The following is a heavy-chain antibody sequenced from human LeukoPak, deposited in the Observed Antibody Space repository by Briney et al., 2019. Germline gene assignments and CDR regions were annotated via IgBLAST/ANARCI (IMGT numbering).Heavy chain of an antibody. CDR2: IYYSGST. CDR3: ARDDYYDSSGYGTDF. CDR1: GGSISSSSYY. J-gene: IGHJ4*02. V-gene: IGHV4-39*07. D-gene: IGHD3-22*01. Sequence: SETLSLTCTVSGGSISSSSYYWGWIRQPPGKGLEWIGSIYYSGSTYYNPSLKSRVTISIDTSKNQFSLKLTFMTAADTAVYYCARDDYYDSSGYGTDFWGRGTLVTVSS.